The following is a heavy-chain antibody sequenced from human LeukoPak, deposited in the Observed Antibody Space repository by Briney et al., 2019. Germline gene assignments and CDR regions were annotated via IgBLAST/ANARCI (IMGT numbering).Heavy chain of an antibody. V-gene: IGHV3-11*01. CDR3: GRGGGEYDYVWESSRQPAPY. CDR2: MSSTGSTI. Sequence: PGGSLRLSCGASGFTFSDYYMGWIRQAPGKGLECVSYMSSTGSTISYAASVKGRFTISRDNAKHSLYLQMDSLRAEDTAVYYCGRGGGEYDYVWESSRQPAPYWGLGTLVTVSS. J-gene: IGHJ4*02. CDR1: GFTFSDYY. D-gene: IGHD3-16*02.